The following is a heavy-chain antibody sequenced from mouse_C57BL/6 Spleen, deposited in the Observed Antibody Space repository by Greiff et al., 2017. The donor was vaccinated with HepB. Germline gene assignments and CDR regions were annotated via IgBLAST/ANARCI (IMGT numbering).Heavy chain of an antibody. Sequence: EVQLQQSGPELVKPGASVKISCKASGYSFTGYYMNWVKQSPEKSLEWIGEINPSTGGTTYNQKFKAKATLTVDKPSSTAYMQLKSLTSEDSAVYYCAKAGMVTTEFAYWGQGTLVTVSA. V-gene: IGHV1-42*01. CDR3: AKAGMVTTEFAY. CDR2: INPSTGGT. J-gene: IGHJ3*01. D-gene: IGHD2-2*01. CDR1: GYSFTGYY.